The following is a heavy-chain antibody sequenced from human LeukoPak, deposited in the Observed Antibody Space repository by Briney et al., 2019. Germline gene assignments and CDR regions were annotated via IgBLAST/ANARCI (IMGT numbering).Heavy chain of an antibody. CDR2: IWSDGTQK. V-gene: IGHV3-33*06. CDR3: AKDAQRGFDYSNSLES. Sequence: GGSLRLSCAAPGFTYSHYGMHWVRQAPGKGLEWVAVIWSDGTQKYYGDAVKGRFTISRDNSMKTLFLQMNSLRGDDTAVYYCAKDAQRGFDYSNSLESWGQGTLVTVSS. J-gene: IGHJ5*01. CDR1: GFTYSHYG. D-gene: IGHD4-11*01.